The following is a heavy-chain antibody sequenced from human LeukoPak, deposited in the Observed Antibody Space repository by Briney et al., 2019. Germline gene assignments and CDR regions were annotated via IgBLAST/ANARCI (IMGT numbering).Heavy chain of an antibody. CDR2: ISGSGGST. CDR3: AKSIVAGGTAY. J-gene: IGHJ4*02. Sequence: GGSLRLSCAASGFTFSSYGMNWVRQAPGKGLEWASGISGSGGSTYYADSVKGRFTISRDNSKNTLYLQMNSLRAEETAVYYCAKSIVAGGTAYWGQGTLVTVSS. CDR1: GFTFSSYG. D-gene: IGHD6-13*01. V-gene: IGHV3-23*01.